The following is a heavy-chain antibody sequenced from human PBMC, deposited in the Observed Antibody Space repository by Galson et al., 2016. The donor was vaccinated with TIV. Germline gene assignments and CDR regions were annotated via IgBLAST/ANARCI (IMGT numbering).Heavy chain of an antibody. Sequence: QSGAEVKKPGSSVKVSCKASGIIFNSYAISWVRQAPGQGLEWMGGIIPMFGTANYARNFQGRVTITADKSTNTVHMELSSLKSEDTAVYYCARRTDGHLYDYYGMDVWGQGTTVIVSS. CDR1: GIIFNSYA. J-gene: IGHJ6*02. CDR2: IIPMFGTA. CDR3: ARRTDGHLYDYYGMDV. D-gene: IGHD5-24*01. V-gene: IGHV1-69*06.